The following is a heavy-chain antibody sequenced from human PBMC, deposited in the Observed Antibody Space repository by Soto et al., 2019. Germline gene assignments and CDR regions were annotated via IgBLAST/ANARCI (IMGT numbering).Heavy chain of an antibody. CDR1: GGSISSGGYY. CDR2: VYYSGST. D-gene: IGHD3-22*01. CDR3: AREDVYYYDSSGYYGYAFDI. V-gene: IGHV4-31*03. J-gene: IGHJ3*02. Sequence: QVQLQESGPGLVKPSQTLSLTCTVSGGSISSGGYYWSWIRQHPGKGLEWIGYVYYSGSTYYNPSLKMRVTIPVDTSKNQFSLKLSSVTAADTAVYYCAREDVYYYDSSGYYGYAFDIWGQGTMVTVSS.